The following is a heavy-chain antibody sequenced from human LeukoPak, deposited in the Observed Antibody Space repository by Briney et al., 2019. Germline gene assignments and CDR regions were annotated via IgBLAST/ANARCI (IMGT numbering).Heavy chain of an antibody. V-gene: IGHV4-59*11. CDR2: IYYSGGT. J-gene: IGHJ5*02. Sequence: SETLSLTCSVSGGSIISHYWSWIRQPPGKGLEWIGYIYYSGGTNYNPSLKSRVTISVDTSKNQISLKLNSVTAADTAVYYCAREGPVSSSWYWTWGQGTLVTVSS. CDR3: AREGPVSSSWYWT. D-gene: IGHD6-13*01. CDR1: GGSIISHY.